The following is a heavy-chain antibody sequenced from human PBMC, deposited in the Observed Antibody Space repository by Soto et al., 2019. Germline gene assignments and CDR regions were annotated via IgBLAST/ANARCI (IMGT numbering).Heavy chain of an antibody. J-gene: IGHJ4*02. CDR2: ITSSGSTI. Sequence: GGSLRLSCAASGFTFSDYYMSWIRQAPGKGPEWVSYITSSGSTIYYAESVKGRFTISRDNAKNSVYLQMDSLRAEDTAVYYCAREWIVVPPGGSSGDYWGQGTLVTVSS. D-gene: IGHD2-2*01. CDR1: GFTFSDYY. V-gene: IGHV3-11*01. CDR3: AREWIVVPPGGSSGDY.